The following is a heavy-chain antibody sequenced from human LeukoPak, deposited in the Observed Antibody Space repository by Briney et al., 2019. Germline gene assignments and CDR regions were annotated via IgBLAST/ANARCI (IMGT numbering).Heavy chain of an antibody. V-gene: IGHV1-58*02. D-gene: IGHD2-15*01. Sequence: GASVKVSCKASGFTFTSSAMQWVRQARGQRLEWIGWIVVGSGNTNYAQKFQERVTITRDMSTSTAYMELSSLRSEDTAVYYCARDGWCSGGSCYPISLWGQGTLVTVSS. J-gene: IGHJ4*02. CDR1: GFTFTSSA. CDR3: ARDGWCSGGSCYPISL. CDR2: IVVGSGNT.